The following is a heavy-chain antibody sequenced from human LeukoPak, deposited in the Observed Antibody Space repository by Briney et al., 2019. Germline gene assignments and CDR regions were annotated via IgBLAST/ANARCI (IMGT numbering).Heavy chain of an antibody. J-gene: IGHJ4*02. CDR2: IYYSGST. CDR3: ARVQGGYYYFDY. Sequence: SETLSLTCTVSGGSISSSSYYWGWIRQPPGKGLEWIGSIYYSGSTYYNPSLKSRVTISVDTSKNQFSLKLSSVTAADTAVYYCARVQGGYYYFDYWGQGTLVTVSS. CDR1: GGSISSSSYY. V-gene: IGHV4-39*07. D-gene: IGHD5-12*01.